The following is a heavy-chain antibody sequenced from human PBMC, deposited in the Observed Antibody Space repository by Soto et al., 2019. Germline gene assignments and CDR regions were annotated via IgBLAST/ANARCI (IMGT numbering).Heavy chain of an antibody. Sequence: QVQLVQSGAEVKKPGSSVKVSCKASGGTFSSYTISWVRQAPGRGLEWMGRIMPILGIGNYAQKFQGRVTITADKSTSIAYMELISLRSEDTAVYYCARGASNTNYYYYFGMDVWGQGTTVTVS. V-gene: IGHV1-69*02. CDR3: ARGASNTNYYYYFGMDV. D-gene: IGHD6-6*01. CDR1: GGTFSSYT. CDR2: IMPILGIG. J-gene: IGHJ6*02.